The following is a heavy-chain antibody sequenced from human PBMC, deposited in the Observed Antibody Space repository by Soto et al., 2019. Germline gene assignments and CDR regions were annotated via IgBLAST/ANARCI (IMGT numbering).Heavy chain of an antibody. D-gene: IGHD6-19*01. CDR1: GYSFTSYW. CDR3: ARHPLVAVAGTGAFDI. Sequence: GESLKISCKGSGYSFTSYWIGWVRQMPGKGLEWMGIIYPGDSDTRYSPSFQGQVTISADKSISTAYLQWSSLKASDTAMYYCARHPLVAVAGTGAFDIWGQGTMVTVSS. CDR2: IYPGDSDT. V-gene: IGHV5-51*01. J-gene: IGHJ3*02.